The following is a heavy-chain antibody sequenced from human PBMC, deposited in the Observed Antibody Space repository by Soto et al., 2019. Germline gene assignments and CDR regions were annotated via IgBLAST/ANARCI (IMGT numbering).Heavy chain of an antibody. Sequence: SETLSLTCTFSGYSISSSFWHWIRQPPEKGLEWIGFIHYSGSTIYNPSLRSRVTISLDASLNQFSLKLSSVAAADTAVYYCARRGAQDSRIIADNWFDSWGQGTQVTVSS. J-gene: IGHJ5*01. CDR1: GYSISSSF. D-gene: IGHD1-20*01. CDR2: IHYSGST. CDR3: ARRGAQDSRIIADNWFDS. V-gene: IGHV4-59*08.